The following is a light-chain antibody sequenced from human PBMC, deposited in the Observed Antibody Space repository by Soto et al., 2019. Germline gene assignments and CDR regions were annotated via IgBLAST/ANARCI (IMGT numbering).Light chain of an antibody. Sequence: QSFLTQPPSASGTPGQRVTISCSGSSSNIGSNTVNWYQQLPVTALKLLIYSNNQLPSWVPYRFSGSKSGTSASLAIIGLQSEDEADYCCAPWDGSLXGYVLGTGTKVXV. CDR2: SNN. J-gene: IGLJ1*01. CDR1: SSNIGSNT. CDR3: APWDGSLXGYV. V-gene: IGLV1-44*01.